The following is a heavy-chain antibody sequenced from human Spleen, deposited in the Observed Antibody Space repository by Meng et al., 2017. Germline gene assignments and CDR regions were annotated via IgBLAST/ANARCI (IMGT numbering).Heavy chain of an antibody. D-gene: IGHD2-21*01. J-gene: IGHJ6*02. CDR2: INTGNGNA. CDR1: GYTFTSYA. CDR3: ARGSSLGVGPENV. Sequence: QVQLVKSGTEVKKPGASVKVSCKASGYTFTSYALHWVRQAPGQSLEWMGWINTGNGNAKYSQKFQGRVTITRHTSATTTFMEMSSLKSEDTAVYYCARGSSLGVGPENVWGQGTTVTVSS. V-gene: IGHV1-3*04.